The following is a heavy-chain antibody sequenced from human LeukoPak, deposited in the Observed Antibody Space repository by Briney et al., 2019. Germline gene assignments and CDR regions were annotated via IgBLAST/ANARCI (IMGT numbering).Heavy chain of an antibody. CDR1: GGSISSYY. CDR2: IYYCGST. Sequence: SETLSLTCTVSGGSISSYYWSWIRQPPGKGLEWIGYIYYCGSTNYNPSLKSRVTISVDTSKNQFSLKLSSVTAADTAVYYCARLYSSSYYYYYYMDVWGKGTTVTVSS. J-gene: IGHJ6*03. D-gene: IGHD6-6*01. CDR3: ARLYSSSYYYYYYMDV. V-gene: IGHV4-59*01.